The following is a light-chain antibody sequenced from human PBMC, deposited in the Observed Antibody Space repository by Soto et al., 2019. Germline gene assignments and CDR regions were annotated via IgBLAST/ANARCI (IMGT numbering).Light chain of an antibody. J-gene: IGKJ1*01. V-gene: IGKV3-15*01. Sequence: EIVMTQSPSTLSVSPGGRATLSWRASQSISDTLAWYQQKPGQAPRLLVHGASTRAPGFPARFSGSGSGTEFTPTISSLQSQDFAVYYCQQYNNWPTWTFGQGTKVDIK. CDR3: QQYNNWPTWT. CDR2: GAS. CDR1: QSISDT.